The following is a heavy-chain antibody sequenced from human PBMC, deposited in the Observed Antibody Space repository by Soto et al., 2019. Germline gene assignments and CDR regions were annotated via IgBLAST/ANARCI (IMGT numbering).Heavy chain of an antibody. J-gene: IGHJ3*02. D-gene: IGHD6-13*01. V-gene: IGHV4-61*01. CDR2: TYYSGST. CDR1: GGSLRGNSYY. Sequence: PSETLSLTCTVSGGSLRGNSYYWSWIRQSPGKGLEWIGYTYYSGSTNYNPSLNSRVTISVDMSQNQFSLKLSSVTAADTAVYYCSKEAGYSSSPNAFDIWGQGTMVTVSS. CDR3: SKEAGYSSSPNAFDI.